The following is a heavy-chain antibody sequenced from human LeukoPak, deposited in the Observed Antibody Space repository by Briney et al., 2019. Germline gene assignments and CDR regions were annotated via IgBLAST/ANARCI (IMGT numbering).Heavy chain of an antibody. V-gene: IGHV1-69*13. CDR1: GGTFSSYA. J-gene: IGHJ6*02. D-gene: IGHD3-9*01. CDR3: AGGILTGYYMLYYYGMDV. Sequence: GASVKVSCKASGGTFSSYAISWVRQAPGQGLEWMGGIIPIFGTANYVQKFQGRVTITADESTSTAYMELSSLRSEDTAVYYCAGGILTGYYMLYYYGMDVWGQGTTVTVSS. CDR2: IIPIFGTA.